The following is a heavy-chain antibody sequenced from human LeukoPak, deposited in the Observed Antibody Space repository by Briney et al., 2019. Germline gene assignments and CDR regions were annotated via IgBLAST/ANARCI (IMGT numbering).Heavy chain of an antibody. J-gene: IGHJ4*01. Sequence: PGGSLRLSCAASGFIFSSYGMHWVRQAPDKGPEWVAFIRYDGSRKYYADSVKGRFTISRDNSKNTLYLQMNSLRVDDTAVYFCARAPVVSCRGAFCYPLDYWGHGILITVSS. CDR3: ARAPVVSCRGAFCYPLDY. CDR1: GFIFSSYG. V-gene: IGHV3-30*02. D-gene: IGHD2-15*01. CDR2: IRYDGSRK.